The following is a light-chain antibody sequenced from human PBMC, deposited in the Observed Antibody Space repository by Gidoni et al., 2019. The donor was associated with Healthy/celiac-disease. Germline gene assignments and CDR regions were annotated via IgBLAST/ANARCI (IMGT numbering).Light chain of an antibody. CDR1: PCVSSN. V-gene: IGKV3-15*01. Sequence: ELVMTQSLATLSASPGERATLSCRASPCVSSNLAWYQQKPGQAPRLLIYGAATRATGIPARFSGSGSGTEFTLTISSLQSEDFAVYYCQQYNNWPPYTFGQGTKLEIK. CDR2: GAA. CDR3: QQYNNWPPYT. J-gene: IGKJ2*01.